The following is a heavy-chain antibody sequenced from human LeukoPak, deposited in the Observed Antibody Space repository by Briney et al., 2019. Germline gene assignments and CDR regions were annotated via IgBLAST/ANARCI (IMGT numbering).Heavy chain of an antibody. CDR3: AKDRASYYYDSSGPV. D-gene: IGHD3-22*01. V-gene: IGHV3-23*01. CDR2: ISGSGGST. J-gene: IGHJ4*02. CDR1: GFTFSSYA. Sequence: SGGSLRLSCAASGFTFSSYAMSWVRQAPGKGLEWVSAISGSGGSTYYADSVKGRFTISRDNSKNTLYLLMNSLRAEDTAVYYCAKDRASYYYDSSGPVWGQGTLVTVSS.